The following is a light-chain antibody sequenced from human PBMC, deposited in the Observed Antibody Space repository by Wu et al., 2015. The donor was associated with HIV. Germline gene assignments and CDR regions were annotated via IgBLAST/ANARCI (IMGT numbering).Light chain of an antibody. V-gene: IGKV3-20*01. Sequence: EIVLTQSPGTLSLSPGEGATLSCRASQSISNYLAWYQQKPGQAPRLLIYGASRRATAISERFSGSGSGTDFTLAISRLEPEDSAVYYCQQYGTSPPYSFGQGTKLESK. J-gene: IGKJ2*03. CDR2: GAS. CDR1: QSISNY. CDR3: QQYGTSPPYS.